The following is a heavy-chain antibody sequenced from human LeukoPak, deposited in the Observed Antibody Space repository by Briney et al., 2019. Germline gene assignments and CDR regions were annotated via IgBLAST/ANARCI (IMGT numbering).Heavy chain of an antibody. CDR1: GASISSDDW. CDR2: VFHTGST. V-gene: IGHV4-4*02. J-gene: IGHJ2*01. CDR3: ARKRAPMTTVVTHPFRFTNWYFDL. Sequence: PSETLSLTCAVSGASISSDDWWSWVRQPPGEGLERIGEVFHTGSTNYNPSLKSRVTISVDKSKNQFSLRLNSMTAADTAVYYCARKRAPMTTVVTHPFRFTNWYFDLWGRGTLVTVSS. D-gene: IGHD4-23*01.